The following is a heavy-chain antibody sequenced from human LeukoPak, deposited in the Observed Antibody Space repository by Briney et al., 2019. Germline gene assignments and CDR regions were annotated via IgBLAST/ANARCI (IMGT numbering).Heavy chain of an antibody. D-gene: IGHD4/OR15-4a*01. CDR2: IWYDGSNK. Sequence: GGSLRLSCAASGFTFSSYGMHWVRQAPGKGLEWVAVIWYDGSNKYYADSVKGRFTISRDNSKNTLYLQMNSLRAEDTAVYYCAKGCPDCYYYYYMDVWGKGTTVTVSS. J-gene: IGHJ6*03. CDR3: AKGCPDCYYYYYMDV. CDR1: GFTFSSYG. V-gene: IGHV3-33*06.